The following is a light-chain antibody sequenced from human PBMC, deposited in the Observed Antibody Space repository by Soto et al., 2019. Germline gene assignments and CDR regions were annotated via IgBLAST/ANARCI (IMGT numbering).Light chain of an antibody. J-gene: IGKJ1*01. CDR3: QQYNDWPRT. V-gene: IGKV3-15*01. CDR2: GAY. CDR1: QSVNSD. Sequence: DIVLTQSPVTLSASPGESATLSCRASQSVNSDLAWYQQKPGQAQTLLIYGAYIRAVGIPARFSGSGSGAEFTLTIRSLQSEDFAIYFCQQYNDWPRTFGQGTKVEIK.